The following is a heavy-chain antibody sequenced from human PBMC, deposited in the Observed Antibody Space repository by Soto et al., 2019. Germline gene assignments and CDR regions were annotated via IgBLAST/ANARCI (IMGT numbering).Heavy chain of an antibody. J-gene: IGHJ4*02. CDR3: ARDQDSGWGLDS. Sequence: QVQVQESGPGLVKPSGTLSLTCAVSGGSISTDNWWRWVRQPPGKGLEWIGEIYDTGTTNYNPSLKSRVTISADTSKNQLSLQLTSVTAADTAVYYCARDQDSGWGLDSWGQGILVTVSS. V-gene: IGHV4-4*02. CDR2: IYDTGTT. D-gene: IGHD6-19*01. CDR1: GGSISTDNW.